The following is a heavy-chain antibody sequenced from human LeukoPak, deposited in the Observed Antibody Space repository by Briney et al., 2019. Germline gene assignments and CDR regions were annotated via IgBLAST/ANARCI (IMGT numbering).Heavy chain of an antibody. Sequence: PSQTLSLTCTVSGGSISSGDYYWSWIRQPPGKGLEWIGYIYYSGSTYYNPSLKSRVTISVDTSKSQFSLKLSSVTAADTAVYYCARTPILERLGTDYWGQGTLVTVST. V-gene: IGHV4-30-4*08. D-gene: IGHD3-3*01. J-gene: IGHJ4*02. CDR3: ARTPILERLGTDY. CDR1: GGSISSGDYY. CDR2: IYYSGST.